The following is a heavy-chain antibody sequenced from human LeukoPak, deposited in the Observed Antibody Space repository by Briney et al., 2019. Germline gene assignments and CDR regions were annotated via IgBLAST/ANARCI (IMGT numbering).Heavy chain of an antibody. CDR1: GGSISSYY. CDR3: ASPREAGNDAFDI. CDR2: IYYSGST. V-gene: IGHV4-59*01. J-gene: IGHJ3*02. D-gene: IGHD3-10*01. Sequence: SETLSLTCTVSGGSISSYYWSWIRQPPGKGLEWIGYIYYSGSTNYNPSLKSRVTISVDTSKNQFSLKLSSVTAADTAVYYCASPREAGNDAFDIWGQGTMVTVSS.